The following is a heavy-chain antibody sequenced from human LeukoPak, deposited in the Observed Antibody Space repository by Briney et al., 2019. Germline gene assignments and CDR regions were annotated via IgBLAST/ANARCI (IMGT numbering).Heavy chain of an antibody. D-gene: IGHD3-3*01. CDR1: GFTFSSYA. J-gene: IGHJ6*02. Sequence: GGSLRLSCAASGFTFSSYAMSWVRQAPGKGLEWVSAISGSGGSTYYADSVKGRFTISRDNSKNTLYLQMNGLRAEDTAVYYCAKEHYDFWSGSFYYYYGMDVWGQGTTVTVSS. V-gene: IGHV3-23*01. CDR3: AKEHYDFWSGSFYYYYGMDV. CDR2: ISGSGGST.